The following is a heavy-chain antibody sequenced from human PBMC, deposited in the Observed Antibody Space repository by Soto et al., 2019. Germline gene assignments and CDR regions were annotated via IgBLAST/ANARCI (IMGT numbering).Heavy chain of an antibody. J-gene: IGHJ6*02. CDR2: ISYDGSNK. Sequence: GGSLRLSCAASGFTFSSSGMHWVRQAQGKGLEWVAVISYDGSNKYYADSVKGRFTISRDNSKNTLYLQMNSLRAEDTAVYYCAKDLGDIVVVVAEDYGMDVWGQGTTVTVSS. V-gene: IGHV3-30*18. CDR1: GFTFSSSG. D-gene: IGHD2-15*01. CDR3: AKDLGDIVVVVAEDYGMDV.